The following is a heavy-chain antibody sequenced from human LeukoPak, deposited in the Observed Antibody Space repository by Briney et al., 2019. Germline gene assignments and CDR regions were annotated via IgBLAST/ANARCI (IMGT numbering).Heavy chain of an antibody. CDR2: IDASGAYT. CDR1: GFTFSTYP. Sequence: GSLRLSCAASGFTFSTYPMGWVRQAPGKGLEWVSSIDASGAYTYYADSVKGRFTISRDNTKNSLYLQMNSLRAEDTAVFYCARDQYDTWSRRGNFDSWGQGTLVIVSS. D-gene: IGHD3-3*01. J-gene: IGHJ4*02. CDR3: ARDQYDTWSRRGNFDS. V-gene: IGHV3-23*01.